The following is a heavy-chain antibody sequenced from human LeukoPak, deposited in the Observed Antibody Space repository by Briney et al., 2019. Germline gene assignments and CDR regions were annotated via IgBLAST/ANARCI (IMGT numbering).Heavy chain of an antibody. J-gene: IGHJ4*02. V-gene: IGHV3-21*01. D-gene: IGHD3-3*01. CDR2: ISSSSSYI. Sequence: GGSLRLSCAASGFTFSSYSMNWVRQAPGKGLEWVSSISSSSSYIYYANSVKGRFTISRDNAKNSLYLQMNSLRAEDTAVYYCARTYDFWSGPPRLVDYWGQGTLVTVSS. CDR3: ARTYDFWSGPPRLVDY. CDR1: GFTFSSYS.